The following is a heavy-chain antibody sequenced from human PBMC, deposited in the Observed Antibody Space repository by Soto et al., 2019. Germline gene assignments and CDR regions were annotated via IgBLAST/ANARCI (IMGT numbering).Heavy chain of an antibody. D-gene: IGHD3-22*01. CDR1: GYTFTSYD. V-gene: IGHV1-8*01. CDR2: MNPNSGNT. Sequence: QVHLVQSGAEVKKPGASVKVSCKASGYTFTSYDINWVRQATGQGLEWMGWMNPNSGNTGYTQKFQGRVTMARNTSXSXGYMELSSLRSEDTDVYYCARGLYYDSSGSDDAFDIWGQGTMVTVSS. J-gene: IGHJ3*02. CDR3: ARGLYYDSSGSDDAFDI.